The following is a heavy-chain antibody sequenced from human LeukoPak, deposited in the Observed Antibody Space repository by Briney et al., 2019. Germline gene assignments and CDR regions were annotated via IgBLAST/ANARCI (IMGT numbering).Heavy chain of an antibody. J-gene: IGHJ6*02. D-gene: IGHD4-17*01. CDR1: GFTFSSYA. Sequence: GRSLRLSCAASGFTFSSYAMHWVRQAPGKGLEWVAVISYEGSNKYYADSVKGRFTISRDNSKNTLYLQMNSLRAEDTAVYYCARDPAMTTVYYYYGMDVWGQGTTVTVSS. V-gene: IGHV3-30*04. CDR2: ISYEGSNK. CDR3: ARDPAMTTVYYYYGMDV.